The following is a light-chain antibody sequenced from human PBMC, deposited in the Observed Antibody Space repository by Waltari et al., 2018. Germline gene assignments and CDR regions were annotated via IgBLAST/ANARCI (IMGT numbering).Light chain of an antibody. Sequence: DIVMTQSPATLSVSPGERATLSCRASQRVYGNLAWYQQKPGQSPRLLIFGTSARATGIPDRFTGSGSGTEYSLTISSLQSEDFAVYFCHQYTNWPFSFGPGTTLEI. CDR2: GTS. V-gene: IGKV3-15*01. CDR1: QRVYGN. J-gene: IGKJ3*01. CDR3: HQYTNWPFS.